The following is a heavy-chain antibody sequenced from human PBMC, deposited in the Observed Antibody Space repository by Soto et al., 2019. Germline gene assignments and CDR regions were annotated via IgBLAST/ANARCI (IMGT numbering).Heavy chain of an antibody. CDR2: ISNSGGHT. Sequence: GGSLRLSCAASGFTFSNYAMNWVRQAPGKGLEWVSTISNSGGHTYYADSVKGRFTISRDNSKSTLNLQMHSLRAEDTAIYYCAKGYHNYGGYSDYWGQGTLVTAPQ. CDR3: AKGYHNYGGYSDY. V-gene: IGHV3-23*01. D-gene: IGHD4-17*01. J-gene: IGHJ4*02. CDR1: GFTFSNYA.